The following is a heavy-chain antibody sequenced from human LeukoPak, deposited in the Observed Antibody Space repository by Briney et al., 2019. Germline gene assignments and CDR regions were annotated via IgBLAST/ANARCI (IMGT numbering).Heavy chain of an antibody. Sequence: LSGGSLRLSCAASGFTFSSYAMSWVRQAPGKGLEWVSAISGSGGSTYYADSVKGRFTISRDNSKNTLYLQMNSLRAEDRAVYYCAKDEVMVRGVFDYWGQGTLVTVSS. CDR3: AKDEVMVRGVFDY. D-gene: IGHD3-10*01. J-gene: IGHJ4*02. V-gene: IGHV3-23*01. CDR1: GFTFSSYA. CDR2: ISGSGGST.